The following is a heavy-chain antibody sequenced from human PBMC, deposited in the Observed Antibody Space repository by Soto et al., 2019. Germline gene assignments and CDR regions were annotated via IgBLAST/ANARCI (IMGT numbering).Heavy chain of an antibody. CDR1: GYTFTSYG. V-gene: IGHV1-18*01. D-gene: IGHD2-21*02. Sequence: QVQLVQSGAEVKKPGASVKVSCKASGYTFTSYGISWVRQAPGQGLEWMGWISAYNGNTNYAQKLQGRVTTTTDTSTSTAYVERRSLSSDATAVYYCASSAPQVTRLRYYYYGMDVWGQGTTVTVSS. CDR2: ISAYNGNT. J-gene: IGHJ6*02. CDR3: ASSAPQVTRLRYYYYGMDV.